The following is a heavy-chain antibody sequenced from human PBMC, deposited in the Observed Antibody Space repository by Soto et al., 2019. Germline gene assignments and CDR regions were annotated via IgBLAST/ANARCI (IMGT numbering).Heavy chain of an antibody. CDR2: IYYSGST. V-gene: IGHV4-39*01. CDR3: ARHTPAISISDH. Sequence: QLQLQESGPGLVKPSETLALTCTVSGGSISSSSYYWGWIRQPPGKGLEWIGSIYYSGSTYYNPSLKSRVTISVDMSKNQFSLKLSSVTAADTAVYYCARHTPAISISDHWGQGTLVTVSS. CDR1: GGSISSSSYY. D-gene: IGHD2-15*01. J-gene: IGHJ4*02.